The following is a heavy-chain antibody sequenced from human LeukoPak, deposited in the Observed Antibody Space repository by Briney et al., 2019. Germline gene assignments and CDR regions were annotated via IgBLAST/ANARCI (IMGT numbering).Heavy chain of an antibody. V-gene: IGHV3-7*01. Sequence: GGSLRLSCAASGFTFSSYWMNWVRQAPGEGLEWVANIKQDGSEKYYVDSVKGRFIISRDNAKNSLYLQMNSLRAEDTAVYYCARDHRGIYSPFDYWGQGTLVTVSS. CDR1: GFTFSSYW. D-gene: IGHD2-21*01. J-gene: IGHJ4*02. CDR3: ARDHRGIYSPFDY. CDR2: IKQDGSEK.